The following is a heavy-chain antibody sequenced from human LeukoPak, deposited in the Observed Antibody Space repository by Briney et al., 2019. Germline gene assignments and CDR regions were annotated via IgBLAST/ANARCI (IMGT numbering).Heavy chain of an antibody. CDR1: GFTFSSYS. Sequence: PGGSLRLSCAASGFTFSSYSMNWVRQAPGKGLEWVSSISSSSSYIYYADSVKGRFTISRDNTKNSLYLQMNSLRAEDTAVYYCARDVAKGYGDYYSYYYMDVWGKGTTVTVSS. J-gene: IGHJ6*03. CDR2: ISSSSSYI. V-gene: IGHV3-21*01. D-gene: IGHD4-17*01. CDR3: ARDVAKGYGDYYSYYYMDV.